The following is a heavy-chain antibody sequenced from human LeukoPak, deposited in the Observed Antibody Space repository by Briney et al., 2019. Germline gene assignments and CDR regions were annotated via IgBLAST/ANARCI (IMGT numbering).Heavy chain of an antibody. CDR2: ISGDGGST. Sequence: GGSLRLSCAASGFTFDDYAMRWVRQAPGKGLECVSLISGDGGSTYYADSVKGRFTISRDNSKNSLYLQMNSLRTEDTALYYCAKDPYYYGSGSYLPYWGQGTLVTVSS. CDR1: GFTFDDYA. V-gene: IGHV3-43*02. J-gene: IGHJ4*02. D-gene: IGHD3-10*01. CDR3: AKDPYYYGSGSYLPY.